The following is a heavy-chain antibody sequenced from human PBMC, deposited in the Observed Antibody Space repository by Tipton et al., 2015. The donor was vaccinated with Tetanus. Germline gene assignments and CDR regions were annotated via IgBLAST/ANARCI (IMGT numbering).Heavy chain of an antibody. J-gene: IGHJ4*02. D-gene: IGHD6-13*01. Sequence: QLVQSGAEVKKPGASVKISCKAFAYAFTSYDLNWVRQATGQGLERLGYMNPNTGHAGYAQKFQGRVTMTSNISITTAYMELRNLRSDDTAVYYCARGNRGSSWYLWGQGSLVTVSS. CDR1: AYAFTSYD. V-gene: IGHV1-8*01. CDR2: MNPNTGHA. CDR3: ARGNRGSSWYL.